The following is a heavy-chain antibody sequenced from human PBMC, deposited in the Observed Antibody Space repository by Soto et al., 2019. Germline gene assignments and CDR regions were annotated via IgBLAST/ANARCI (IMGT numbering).Heavy chain of an antibody. CDR3: ARDVSPGTSTLYLDAFDI. D-gene: IGHD2-8*01. V-gene: IGHV3-7*05. CDR1: GFSLGRYW. Sequence: ESGGGLVQPGGSLRLSCEASGFSLGRYWMTWVRQAPGKGLEWGANIKKDGSRTSYLDSVRGRFTISRDNVGNSLSLQMDSLRAEDTGLYFCARDVSPGTSTLYLDAFDIWGQGTMVTVSS. J-gene: IGHJ3*02. CDR2: IKKDGSRT.